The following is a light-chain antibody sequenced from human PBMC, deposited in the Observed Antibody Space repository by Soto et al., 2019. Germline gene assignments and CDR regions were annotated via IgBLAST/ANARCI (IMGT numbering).Light chain of an antibody. CDR2: AAS. Sequence: EIVLTQSPATLSLSPGERATLSCRASQSVDSNYLAWYQQKPGQAPRLLIYAASSRATGIPDRFSGSGSGTDFTLSISRLEPEDFAVYYCQRYDNSLYTFVQETKLVIK. J-gene: IGKJ2*01. CDR1: QSVDSNY. CDR3: QRYDNSLYT. V-gene: IGKV3-20*01.